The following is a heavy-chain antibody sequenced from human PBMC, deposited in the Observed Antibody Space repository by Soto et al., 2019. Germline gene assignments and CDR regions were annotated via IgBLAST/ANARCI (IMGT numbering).Heavy chain of an antibody. CDR3: AREEASYDFWSGYRSMDV. D-gene: IGHD3-3*01. CDR2: IYYSGST. J-gene: IGHJ6*02. CDR1: GGSISSYY. V-gene: IGHV4-59*01. Sequence: PSETLSLTCTVSGGSISSYYWSWIRQPPGKGLEWIGYIYYSGSTNYNPSLKSRVTISVDTSKNQFSLKLSSVTAADTAVYYCAREEASYDFWSGYRSMDVWGQGTTVTVSS.